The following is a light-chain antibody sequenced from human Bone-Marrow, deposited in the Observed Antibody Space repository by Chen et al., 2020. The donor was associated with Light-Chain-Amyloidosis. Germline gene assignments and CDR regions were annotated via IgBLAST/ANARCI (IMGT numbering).Light chain of an antibody. J-gene: IGLJ3*02. CDR1: SSDVGGYNY. V-gene: IGLV2-14*01. CDR2: EVS. CDR3: SSFTSRSTRV. Sequence: QSALTQPASVSGSPGQSITISCTGTSSDVGGYNYVSWYQHHPGEAPKLMIYEVSNRPSGVSNRFSGSKSGNTASQTISGLQAEDEADYYCSSFTSRSTRVFGGGTKLTVL.